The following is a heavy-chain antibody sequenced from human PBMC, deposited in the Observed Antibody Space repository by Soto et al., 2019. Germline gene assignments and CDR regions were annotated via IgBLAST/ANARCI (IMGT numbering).Heavy chain of an antibody. V-gene: IGHV4-59*01. D-gene: IGHD3-16*02. CDR3: ARDHDRRDLGELSSNNWFDP. J-gene: IGHJ5*02. Sequence: QVQLQESGPGLVKPSETLSLTCTVSGGSISSYYWSWIRQPPGKGLEWIGYIYYSGSTNYNPSLKSRVTRSVDTSKNQFSLKLSSVTAADTAVYYCARDHDRRDLGELSSNNWFDPWGQGTLVTVSS. CDR2: IYYSGST. CDR1: GGSISSYY.